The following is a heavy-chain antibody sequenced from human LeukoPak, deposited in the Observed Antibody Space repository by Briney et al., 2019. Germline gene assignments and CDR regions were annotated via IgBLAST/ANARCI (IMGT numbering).Heavy chain of an antibody. V-gene: IGHV4-4*09. Sequence: SETLSLTCTVSGGSISSYYWSWIRQPPGKGLEWIGYIYTSGSTNYNPSLKSRVTISVDTSKNQFSLKLSSVTAADTAVYYCARIDYSVDYWGQGTLVTVSS. J-gene: IGHJ4*02. CDR3: ARIDYSVDY. CDR1: GGSISSYY. D-gene: IGHD4-11*01. CDR2: IYTSGST.